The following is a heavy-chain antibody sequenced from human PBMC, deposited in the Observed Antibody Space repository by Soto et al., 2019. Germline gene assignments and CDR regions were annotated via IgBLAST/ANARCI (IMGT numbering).Heavy chain of an antibody. Sequence: GGSLILSCAASGFTFSTYAMSWVRQAPGKGLEWVSAISGSGSNTYYADSVKGRFTISRDDSKSTLYLQMNSLRAEDTAVYYCARDPSHSYYTLFYYFDYWGQGTLVTVSS. D-gene: IGHD1-26*01. V-gene: IGHV3-23*01. CDR1: GFTFSTYA. J-gene: IGHJ4*02. CDR3: ARDPSHSYYTLFYYFDY. CDR2: ISGSGSNT.